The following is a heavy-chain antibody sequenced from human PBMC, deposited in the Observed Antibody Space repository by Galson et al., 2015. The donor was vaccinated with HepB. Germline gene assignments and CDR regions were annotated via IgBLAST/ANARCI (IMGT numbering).Heavy chain of an antibody. D-gene: IGHD2-15*01. CDR3: AISGLPFEDFDY. CDR2: ITPIFNTP. CDR1: GGTFSNYA. J-gene: IGHJ4*02. Sequence: SVKVSCKASGGTFSNYAISWVRQAPGQGLEYMGGITPIFNTPNYAQKFQGRVSITADKSTRTAYMELGSLRSEDTAVYYCAISGLPFEDFDYWGQGTLVTVSS. V-gene: IGHV1-69*06.